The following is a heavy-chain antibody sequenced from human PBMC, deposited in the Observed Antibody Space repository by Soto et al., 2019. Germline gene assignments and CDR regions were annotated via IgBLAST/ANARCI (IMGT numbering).Heavy chain of an antibody. CDR1: GFTFSSYA. V-gene: IGHV3-23*01. J-gene: IGHJ6*02. CDR2: ISGSGGST. D-gene: IGHD2-15*01. Sequence: EVQLLESGGGLVQPGGSLRLSCAASGFTFSSYAMSWVRQAPGKGLEWVSAISGSGGSTYYADSVKGRFTISRDNSKNPLSLQMTSLRAEDTVVYYCAKESGKSYYYAMDVWGQGTTVTVSS. CDR3: AKESGKSYYYAMDV.